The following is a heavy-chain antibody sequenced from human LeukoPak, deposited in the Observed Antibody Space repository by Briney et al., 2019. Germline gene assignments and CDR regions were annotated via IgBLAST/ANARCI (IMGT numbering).Heavy chain of an antibody. CDR2: ISYDGSNK. V-gene: IGHV3-30*18. CDR1: GFTFSSYG. J-gene: IGHJ4*02. D-gene: IGHD4-11*01. Sequence: PGGSLRLSCAASGFTFSSYGMHWVRQAPGKGLEWVAVISYDGSNKYYADSVKGRFTISRDNSKNTLYLQMNSLRAEDTAVYYCEKASLQSYYFDYWGQGTLVTVSS. CDR3: EKASLQSYYFDY.